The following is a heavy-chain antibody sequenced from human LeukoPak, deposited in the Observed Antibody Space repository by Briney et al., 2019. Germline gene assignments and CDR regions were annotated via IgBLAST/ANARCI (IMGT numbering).Heavy chain of an antibody. J-gene: IGHJ6*02. CDR3: AREGPDYGDYYYGMDV. V-gene: IGHV1-8*01. CDR2: MNPNSGNT. CDR1: GYTFTSYD. D-gene: IGHD4-17*01. Sequence: VASVKVSCKASGYTFTSYDINWVRQATGQGLEWMGWMNPNSGNTGYAQKFQGRVTMTRNTSISTAYMELSSLRSEDTAVYYCAREGPDYGDYYYGMDVWGQGTTVTVSS.